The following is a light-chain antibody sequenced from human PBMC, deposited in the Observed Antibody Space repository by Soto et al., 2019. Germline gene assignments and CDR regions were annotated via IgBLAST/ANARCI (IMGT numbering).Light chain of an antibody. J-gene: IGKJ1*01. Sequence: DIVMTQSPDSLAVSLGERATINCKSSQSVLYSSNNKNYVAWYQQKPGQPPKLLIYRASTRESGVPDRFSGSGSVTDFTLTISSLQAEDVAVYYCQQYYSTLPTFGQGTKVEIK. CDR2: RAS. CDR1: QSVLYSSNNKNY. V-gene: IGKV4-1*01. CDR3: QQYYSTLPT.